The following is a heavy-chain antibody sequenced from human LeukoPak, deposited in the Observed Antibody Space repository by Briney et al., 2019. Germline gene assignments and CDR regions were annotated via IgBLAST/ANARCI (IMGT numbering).Heavy chain of an antibody. J-gene: IGHJ6*02. Sequence: SVKVSCKASGGTFSSHAISWVRQAPGQGLEWMGRIIPIFGIANYAQKFQGRVTITADKSTSTAYMELSSLRSEDTAVYYCAREGSGYDPLRPYYYYGMDVWGQGTTVTVSS. V-gene: IGHV1-69*04. D-gene: IGHD5-12*01. CDR3: AREGSGYDPLRPYYYYGMDV. CDR2: IIPIFGIA. CDR1: GGTFSSHA.